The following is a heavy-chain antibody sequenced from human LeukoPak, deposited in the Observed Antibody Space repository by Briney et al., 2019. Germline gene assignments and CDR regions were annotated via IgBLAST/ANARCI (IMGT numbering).Heavy chain of an antibody. J-gene: IGHJ4*02. V-gene: IGHV3-48*01. D-gene: IGHD2-2*01. CDR3: ARDGGGAKRIVVVPAAFDY. CDR2: ISSSSSTI. CDR1: AFTFSSYW. Sequence: GGSLRLSCAASAFTFSSYWMSWVRQAPGKGLEWVSYISSSSSTIYYADSVKGRFTISRDNAKNSLYLQMNSLRAEDTAVYYCARDGGGAKRIVVVPAAFDYWGQGTLVTVSS.